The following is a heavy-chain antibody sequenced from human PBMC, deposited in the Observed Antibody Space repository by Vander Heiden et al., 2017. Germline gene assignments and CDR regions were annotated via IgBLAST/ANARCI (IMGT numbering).Heavy chain of an antibody. CDR2: ISWNSGSI. CDR1: VFTSDDYA. Sequence: EVQLVESGGGLVQPGRSLRLSCASSVFTSDDYAMHLVQQEPGKVLEWVLGISWNSGSIGYADSVKGRFTISRDNAKNSLYLQMNSLRAEDTALYYCAKDIFTMVRRVFDYWGQGTLVTVSS. V-gene: IGHV3-9*02. CDR3: AKDIFTMVRRVFDY. J-gene: IGHJ4*02. D-gene: IGHD3-10*01.